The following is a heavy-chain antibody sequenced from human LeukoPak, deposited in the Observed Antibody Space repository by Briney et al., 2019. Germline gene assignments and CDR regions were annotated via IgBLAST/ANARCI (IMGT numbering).Heavy chain of an antibody. D-gene: IGHD3-10*02. CDR3: ARGYFVRNDY. CDR2: INHSGST. V-gene: IGHV4-34*01. J-gene: IGHJ4*02. CDR1: GGSFSGYY. Sequence: SETLSLTCAVYGGSFSGYYWSWIRQPPGKGLEWIGEINHSGSTNYNPSLKSRVTISVDTSKNQFSLKLSSVTAADTAVYYCARGYFVRNDYWGQGTLVTVSS.